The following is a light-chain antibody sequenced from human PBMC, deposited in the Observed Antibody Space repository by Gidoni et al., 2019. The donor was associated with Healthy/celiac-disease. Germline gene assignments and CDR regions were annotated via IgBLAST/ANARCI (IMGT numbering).Light chain of an antibody. V-gene: IGLV3-19*01. J-gene: IGLJ2*01. Sequence: SSELTQAPAVSVALGQTVRITCQGDSLRSYYASWYQQKPGQAPVLVIYGKNNRPSGIPDRFSGSSSGNTASLTITGAQAEDEADYYCNSRDSSGNREVFGGGTKLTVL. CDR1: SLRSYY. CDR2: GKN. CDR3: NSRDSSGNREV.